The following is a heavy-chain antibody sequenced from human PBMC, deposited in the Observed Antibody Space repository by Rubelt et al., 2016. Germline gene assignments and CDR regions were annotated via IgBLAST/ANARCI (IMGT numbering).Heavy chain of an antibody. V-gene: IGHV3-53*01. Sequence: EVQLVESGGGLIQPGGSLRLSCAASGFTVSSNYMSWVRQAPGKGMEWVSVICSGGSTYSAVSVKGRFTIARDNAKNPLYLQMNSLRAEDTAVYYCARAGGRYHAFDIWGQGTMVTVSS. CDR2: ICSGGST. J-gene: IGHJ3*02. CDR1: GFTVSSNY. D-gene: IGHD3-16*02. CDR3: ARAGGRYHAFDI.